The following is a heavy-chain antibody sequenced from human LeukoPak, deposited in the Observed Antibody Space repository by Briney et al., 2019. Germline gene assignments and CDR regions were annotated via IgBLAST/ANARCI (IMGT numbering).Heavy chain of an antibody. V-gene: IGHV3-30*02. Sequence: AGGSLRLSCAASGFTVSSNYMSWVRQAPGKGLEWVAFIPYDGSNKYYADSVKGRFTISRDNSKNTLYLQMNSLRVEDTALYYCAKDEGGPTVSDYWGQGTLVTVSS. D-gene: IGHD4-11*01. CDR1: GFTVSSNY. CDR3: AKDEGGPTVSDY. J-gene: IGHJ4*02. CDR2: IPYDGSNK.